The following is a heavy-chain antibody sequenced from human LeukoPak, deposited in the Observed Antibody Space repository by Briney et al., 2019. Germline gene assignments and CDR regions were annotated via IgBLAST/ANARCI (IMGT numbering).Heavy chain of an antibody. CDR3: ARNWYFDL. Sequence: SQTLSLTCTVSGGSFSSGGYYWSWIRQPAGKGLEWIGRIYTSGSTNYNPSLKSRVTMSVDTSKNQFSLRLSSVTAADTAVYYCARNWYFDLWGRGTLVTVSS. V-gene: IGHV4-61*02. CDR1: GGSFSSGGYY. CDR2: IYTSGST. J-gene: IGHJ2*01.